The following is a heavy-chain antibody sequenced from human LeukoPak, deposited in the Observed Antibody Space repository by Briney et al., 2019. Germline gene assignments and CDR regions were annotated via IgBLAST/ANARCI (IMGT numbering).Heavy chain of an antibody. CDR2: INPSGGST. J-gene: IGHJ4*02. V-gene: IGHV1-46*01. CDR3: ARVDTAMVTIDY. Sequence: ASVKVSCKASGYTFTSYYTHWVRQAPGQGLEWMGIINPSGGSTSYAQKFQGRVTMTRDTSTSTVYMELSSLRSEDTAVYYCARVDTAMVTIDYWGQGTLVTVSS. D-gene: IGHD5-18*01. CDR1: GYTFTSYY.